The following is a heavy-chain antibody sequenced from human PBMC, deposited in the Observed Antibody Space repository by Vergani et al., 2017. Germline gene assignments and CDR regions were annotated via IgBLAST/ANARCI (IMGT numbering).Heavy chain of an antibody. CDR1: GFTFSRYW. Sequence: EVQLVESGGGLVQPGGSLRLSCAASGFTFSRYWMHWVRQAPGKGLVWVSRISSDGSSTSCADSVKGRFTISRDNAKNTLYLQMNSLRAEDTAVYYCAKAGYCSSTSCFYDAFDIWGQGTMVTVSS. D-gene: IGHD2-2*01. CDR3: AKAGYCSSTSCFYDAFDI. CDR2: ISSDGSST. V-gene: IGHV3-74*01. J-gene: IGHJ3*02.